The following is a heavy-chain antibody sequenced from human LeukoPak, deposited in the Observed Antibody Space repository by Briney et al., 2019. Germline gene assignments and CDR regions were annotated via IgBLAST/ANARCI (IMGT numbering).Heavy chain of an antibody. J-gene: IGHJ4*02. CDR2: INHSGRT. V-gene: IGHV4-34*01. CDR1: GGSFSGYY. CDR3: ARQNYGAAPLRY. D-gene: IGHD4/OR15-4a*01. Sequence: KPSETRSLTCAVYGGSFSGYYWSWIRQPPGKGLEWIGEINHSGRTNYNPSLKSRVTISVDTSKNQFSLKLSSVTAADTAVYYCARQNYGAAPLRYWGQGTLVTVSS.